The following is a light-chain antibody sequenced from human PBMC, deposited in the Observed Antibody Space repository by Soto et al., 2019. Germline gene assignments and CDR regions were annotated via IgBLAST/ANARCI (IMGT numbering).Light chain of an antibody. J-gene: IGKJ5*01. V-gene: IGKV3D-20*02. Sequence: EIVLTQSPGTLSLSPGERATFSCRASQSVSSNYLAWYQQKPGQAPRLLIYGAFKRATGIPDRFSGSGSETEFTLTISSLEPEDFAVYYCQHRMNWPLTFGQGTRLEI. CDR1: QSVSSNY. CDR3: QHRMNWPLT. CDR2: GAF.